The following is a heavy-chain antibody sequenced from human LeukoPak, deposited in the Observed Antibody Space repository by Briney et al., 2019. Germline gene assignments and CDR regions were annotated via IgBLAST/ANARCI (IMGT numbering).Heavy chain of an antibody. V-gene: IGHV4-4*07. CDR1: GDSISTYY. Sequence: SGTLSLTCSVSGDSISTYYWTWIRQPAGKGLEWIGRIYISGTRNYNPSLLGRGTMSIDTSVNQFPLTLTSVTAAQTAVYYCAREKMTTITTLDYWGQGTLVTVSS. J-gene: IGHJ4*02. D-gene: IGHD4-11*01. CDR3: AREKMTTITTLDY. CDR2: IYISGTR.